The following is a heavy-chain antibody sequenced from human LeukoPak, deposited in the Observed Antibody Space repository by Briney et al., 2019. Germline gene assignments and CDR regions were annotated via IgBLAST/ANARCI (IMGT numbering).Heavy chain of an antibody. D-gene: IGHD3-16*02. J-gene: IGHJ4*02. Sequence: GGSLRLSCAASGFTFSSYSINWVRQAPGKGLEWVSSISSSSSYIYYADSLKGRFTISRDNAKNSLYLQMNSLRAEDTAVYYCAREITFGGLIAWGPGTLVTVSS. CDR3: AREITFGGLIA. V-gene: IGHV3-21*01. CDR1: GFTFSSYS. CDR2: ISSSSSYI.